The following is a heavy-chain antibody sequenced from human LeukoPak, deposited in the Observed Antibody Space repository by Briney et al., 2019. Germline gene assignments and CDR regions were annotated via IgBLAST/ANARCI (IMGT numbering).Heavy chain of an antibody. Sequence: SETLSLTCTVSGGSISSYYWSWIRQPPGKGLEWIGYIYYSGSTNYNPSLKSRVTISVDTSKNQFSLKLSSVTAADTAVYYCARTYSGSYYESDYWGQGTLVTVSS. J-gene: IGHJ4*02. D-gene: IGHD1-26*01. CDR3: ARTYSGSYYESDY. CDR2: IYYSGST. CDR1: GGSISSYY. V-gene: IGHV4-59*01.